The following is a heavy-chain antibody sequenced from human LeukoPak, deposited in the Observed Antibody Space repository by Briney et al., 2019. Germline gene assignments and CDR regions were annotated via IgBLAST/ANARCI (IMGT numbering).Heavy chain of an antibody. CDR1: GYSFTSYW. V-gene: IGHV5-51*01. D-gene: IGHD2-21*02. CDR2: IYPGDSDT. J-gene: IGHJ3*02. CDR3: ARQGPQWGLLDAFDI. Sequence: GESLKISCKGSGYSFTSYWIGWVRQMPGKGLEWMGIIYPGDSDTRYSPSFQGQVTISADKSISTAYLQWSSLKASDTAMYYCARQGPQWGLLDAFDIWGQGTMVTVSS.